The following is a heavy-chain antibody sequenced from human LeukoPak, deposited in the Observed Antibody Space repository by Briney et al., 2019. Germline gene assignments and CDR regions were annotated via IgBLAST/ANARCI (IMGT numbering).Heavy chain of an antibody. J-gene: IGHJ4*02. CDR3: VPKGNEGY. CDR2: IXXNXGSX. CDR1: GFTFSXXA. V-gene: IGHV3-64D*06. Sequence: LGGSLRLSCSASGFTFSXXAMHWVRQAPGKXXEXXXXIXXNXGSXXXXXXXXXXXTISRDNSKNTLYLQMSSLRVEDTAVYYCVPKGNEGYWGQGTLVTVSS. D-gene: IGHD1-1*01.